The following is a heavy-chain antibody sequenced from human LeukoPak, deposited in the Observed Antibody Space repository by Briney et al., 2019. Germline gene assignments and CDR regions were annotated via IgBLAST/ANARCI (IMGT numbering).Heavy chain of an antibody. J-gene: IGHJ6*03. V-gene: IGHV3-21*01. CDR2: ISSSSSYI. D-gene: IGHD2-2*01. CDR3: ARDTAYCSSTSCYHYYYYMDV. Sequence: GGSLRLSCAASGFTFSSYSMNWVRQAPGKGLEWVSSISSSSSYIYYADSVKGRFTISRDNAKNSLYLQMNSLRAEDTAVYYCARDTAYCSSTSCYHYYYYMDVWGKGTTVTVSS. CDR1: GFTFSSYS.